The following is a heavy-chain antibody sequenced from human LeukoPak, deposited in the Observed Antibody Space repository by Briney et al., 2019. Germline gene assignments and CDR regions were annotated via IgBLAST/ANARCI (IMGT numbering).Heavy chain of an antibody. J-gene: IGHJ4*02. CDR2: IYYSGST. CDR3: ARAFEMATIRKLYYFDH. Sequence: SETLSLTCSVSGGSIGRSSYFWGWIRQPPGKGPEWIGSIYYSGSTYYNPSLRRRVTISVDTSKNQFSLKFSSVTAADTAIYYCARAFEMATIRKLYYFDHWGQGTLVTVSS. D-gene: IGHD5-24*01. V-gene: IGHV4-39*01. CDR1: GGSIGRSSYF.